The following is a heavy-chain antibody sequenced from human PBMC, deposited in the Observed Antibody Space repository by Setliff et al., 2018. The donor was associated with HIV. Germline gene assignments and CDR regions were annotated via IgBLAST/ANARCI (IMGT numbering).Heavy chain of an antibody. CDR3: AKAWGSGYPSFESALMFDV. V-gene: IGHV3-23*01. D-gene: IGHD3-16*01. Sequence: LRLSCAASGFTFSAYAMTWVRQAPGKGLEWVSATTSNGRTTDYAESVRGRFILSRDNSGNTLHLQMTSLRAEDTATYYCAKAWGSGYPSFESALMFDVWGQGTLVTVSS. CDR2: TTSNGRTT. CDR1: GFTFSAYA. J-gene: IGHJ4*02.